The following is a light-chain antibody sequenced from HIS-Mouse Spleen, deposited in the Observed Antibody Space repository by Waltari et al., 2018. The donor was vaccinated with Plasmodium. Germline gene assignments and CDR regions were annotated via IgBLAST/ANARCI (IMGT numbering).Light chain of an antibody. J-gene: IGLJ1*01. CDR3: CSYAGSSTYV. CDR1: SSYLGSYHL. Sequence: QSALTQPAYVSGSPGQSITIPCTGPSSYLGSYHLVSWYQQHPGKAPKPMMEEGRKRPSGVSNRFSGSKSGNTASLTIAGLQAEDEADYYCCSYAGSSTYVFGTGTKVTVL. V-gene: IGLV2-23*01. CDR2: EGR.